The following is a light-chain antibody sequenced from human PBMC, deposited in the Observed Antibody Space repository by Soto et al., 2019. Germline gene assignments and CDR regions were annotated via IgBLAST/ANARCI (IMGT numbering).Light chain of an antibody. J-gene: IGLJ3*02. Sequence: QAVVTQEPSFSVSPGGTVTLTCGLSSGSVSTSYYPSWYQQTPGQAPRTLIYSTNTRSSGVPDRFSGSILGNKAALTITGAQADDESDCYCVLYMGSGWVFGGGTKLTVL. V-gene: IGLV8-61*01. CDR1: SGSVSTSYY. CDR3: VLYMGSGWV. CDR2: STN.